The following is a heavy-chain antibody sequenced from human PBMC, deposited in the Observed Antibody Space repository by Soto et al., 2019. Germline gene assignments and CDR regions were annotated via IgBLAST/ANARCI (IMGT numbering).Heavy chain of an antibody. D-gene: IGHD2-21*02. Sequence: EVQLVESGGGLVQPGGSLRLSCVASGFTFDYYWMHWVRQAPGEGLMWVSRLQTDGSHPDYADSVKGRFTISRDNAKNTLYLHMNHLSSEDTAVYDCARGGDPDYWGQGTLVTVSS. CDR2: LQTDGSHP. CDR1: GFTFDYYW. CDR3: ARGGDPDY. V-gene: IGHV3-74*01. J-gene: IGHJ4*02.